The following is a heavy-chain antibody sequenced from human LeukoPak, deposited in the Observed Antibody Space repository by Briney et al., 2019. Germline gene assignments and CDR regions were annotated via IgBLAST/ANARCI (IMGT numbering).Heavy chain of an antibody. V-gene: IGHV3-7*01. CDR2: IKQDGSEK. J-gene: IGHJ3*02. D-gene: IGHD3-22*01. CDR3: ARGTHYYNTSGYWDDGGDAFDI. CDR1: GFTFSSYW. Sequence: GGSLRLSCAASGFTFSSYWMSWVRQAPGKGLEWVANIKQDGSEKYYVDSVKGRFTISRDNAKNSLYLQMNSLRAEDTAVYYCARGTHYYNTSGYWDDGGDAFDIWGQGTMVTVSS.